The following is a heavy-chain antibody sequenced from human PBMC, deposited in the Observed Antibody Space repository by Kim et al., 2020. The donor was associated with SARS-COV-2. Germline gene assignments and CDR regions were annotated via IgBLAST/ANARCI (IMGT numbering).Heavy chain of an antibody. V-gene: IGHV4-39*01. Sequence: SETLSLTCTVSGGSISSSSYYWGWIRQPPGKGLEWIGSIYYSGSTYYNPSLKSRVTISVDTSKNQFSLKLSSVTAADTAVYYCAMRKPGVLLWFGGHWFDPWGQGTLVTVSS. CDR1: GGSISSSSYY. D-gene: IGHD3-10*01. J-gene: IGHJ5*02. CDR2: IYYSGST. CDR3: AMRKPGVLLWFGGHWFDP.